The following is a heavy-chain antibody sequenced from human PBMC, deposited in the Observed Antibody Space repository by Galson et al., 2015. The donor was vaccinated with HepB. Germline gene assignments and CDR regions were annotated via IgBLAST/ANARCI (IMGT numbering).Heavy chain of an antibody. CDR1: GYTFTTFA. CDR3: ARDAQLLAIDAFDL. V-gene: IGHV1-3*01. CDR2: MNAGTGNK. J-gene: IGHJ3*01. D-gene: IGHD3-10*01. Sequence: SVKVSCKASGYTFTTFALHWVRQAPGQRLEWMGWMNAGTGNKKNSQKFQGRVTITRDTSASTAYLELSSLTSEDTAVYYCARDAQLLAIDAFDLWGQGTMVTVAS.